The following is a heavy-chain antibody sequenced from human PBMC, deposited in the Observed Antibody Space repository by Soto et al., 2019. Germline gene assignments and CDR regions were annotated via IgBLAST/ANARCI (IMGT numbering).Heavy chain of an antibody. Sequence: SSETLSLTCTVSDDSITSGAYYWGLIRQPPGKGLEWIGTIQYRGSTYYNPSLKSRVTMSLDTSKNQYSLRLSSVTAADTAVYYCARTGYSSSWYGSWFDPWGQGTLVTVSS. V-gene: IGHV4-39*01. J-gene: IGHJ5*02. D-gene: IGHD6-13*01. CDR3: ARTGYSSSWYGSWFDP. CDR1: DDSITSGAYY. CDR2: IQYRGST.